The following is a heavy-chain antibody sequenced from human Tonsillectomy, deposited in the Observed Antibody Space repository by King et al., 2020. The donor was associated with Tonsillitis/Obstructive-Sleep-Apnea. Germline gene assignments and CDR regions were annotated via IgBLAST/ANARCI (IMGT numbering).Heavy chain of an antibody. J-gene: IGHJ6*03. Sequence: VQLVESGGGLVQPGGSLRLSCAASGFTFSSYWMHWVRQAPGKGLVWVSRINSDGSSPSYADSVKGRFTISRDNAKNTLYLQMNSLRAEDTAVYYCARDRDCSSTSCFYYMDVWGKGTTVTVSS. CDR2: INSDGSSP. D-gene: IGHD2-2*01. CDR1: GFTFSSYW. CDR3: ARDRDCSSTSCFYYMDV. V-gene: IGHV3-74*01.